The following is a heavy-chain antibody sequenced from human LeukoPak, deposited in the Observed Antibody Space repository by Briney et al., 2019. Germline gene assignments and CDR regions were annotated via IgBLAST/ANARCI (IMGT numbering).Heavy chain of an antibody. CDR1: GGSISSSSYY. CDR2: IYYSGST. D-gene: IGHD2-15*01. CDR3: ARDRRYCSGGSCYSDHLDYYYGMDV. Sequence: LETLSLTCTVSGGSISSSSYYWGWIRQPPGKGLEWIGSIYYSGSTYYNPSLKSRVTISVDTSKNQFSLKLSSVTAADTAVYYCARDRRYCSGGSCYSDHLDYYYGMDVWGQGTTVTVSS. J-gene: IGHJ6*02. V-gene: IGHV4-39*07.